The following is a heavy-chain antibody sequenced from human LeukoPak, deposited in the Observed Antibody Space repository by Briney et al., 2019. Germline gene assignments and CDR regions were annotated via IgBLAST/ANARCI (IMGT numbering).Heavy chain of an antibody. CDR2: ISSNGGST. D-gene: IGHD3-10*01. J-gene: IGHJ4*02. V-gene: IGHV3-64*01. CDR3: ARGYYYGSGSYYFDY. CDR1: GFTFSSYA. Sequence: GGSLRLSCAASGFTFSSYAIPWVRQAPGEGLEYVSAISSNGGSTYYANSVKGRFTISRDNSKNTLYLQMGSLRAEDMAVYYCARGYYYGSGSYYFDYWGQGTLVTVSS.